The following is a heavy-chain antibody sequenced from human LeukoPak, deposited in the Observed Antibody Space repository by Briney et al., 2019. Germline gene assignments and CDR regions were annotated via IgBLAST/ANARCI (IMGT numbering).Heavy chain of an antibody. Sequence: PSETLSLTCTVSGGSISSYYWSWIRQPPGKGLEWIGYIYYSGSTNYNPSLKSRVTISVDTSKNQFSLKLSSVTAADTAVYYCAGTRKQQLVKTFDYWGQGALVTVSS. CDR1: GGSISSYY. V-gene: IGHV4-59*08. D-gene: IGHD6-13*01. CDR3: AGTRKQQLVKTFDY. J-gene: IGHJ4*02. CDR2: IYYSGST.